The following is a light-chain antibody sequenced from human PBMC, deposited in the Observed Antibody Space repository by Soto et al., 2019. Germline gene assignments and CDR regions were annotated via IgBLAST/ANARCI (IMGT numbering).Light chain of an antibody. J-gene: IGKJ5*01. CDR1: QSVSSRY. CDR3: QQYKNWPPIT. CDR2: DPY. Sequence: EIVMTQSPATLSVSPGERATLSCRASQSVSSRYLAWYQQRPGQAPRLLIYDPYTRATGIPARFSASGSGTEFTLTISSLQSEDFAVYYCQQYKNWPPITFGQGTRLEIK. V-gene: IGKV3-15*01.